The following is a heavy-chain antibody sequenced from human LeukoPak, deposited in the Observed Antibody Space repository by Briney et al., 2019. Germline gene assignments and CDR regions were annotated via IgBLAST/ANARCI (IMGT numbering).Heavy chain of an antibody. CDR1: GGTFSSYA. Sequence: SVKVSCKASGGTFSSYAISWVRQAPGQGLEWMGGIIPIFGTANYAQKFQGRVTITTDESTSTAYMELSSLRSEDTAVYYCASGYYDSSGYYTFDCWGQGTLVTVSS. CDR3: ASGYYDSSGYYTFDC. CDR2: IIPIFGTA. D-gene: IGHD3-22*01. V-gene: IGHV1-69*05. J-gene: IGHJ4*02.